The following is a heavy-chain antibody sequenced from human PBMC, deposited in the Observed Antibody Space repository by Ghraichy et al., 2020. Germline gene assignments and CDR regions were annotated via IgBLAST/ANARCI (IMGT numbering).Heavy chain of an antibody. CDR3: ANEGGSYGTYYYYGMDV. Sequence: GESLNISCAASGFTFSSYAMSWVRQAPGKGLEWVSAISGSGGSTYYADSVKGRFTISRDNSKNTLYLQMTSLRAEDTAVYYCANEGGSYGTYYYYGMDVWGQGTTVTVSS. CDR2: ISGSGGST. J-gene: IGHJ6*02. D-gene: IGHD1-26*01. CDR1: GFTFSSYA. V-gene: IGHV3-23*01.